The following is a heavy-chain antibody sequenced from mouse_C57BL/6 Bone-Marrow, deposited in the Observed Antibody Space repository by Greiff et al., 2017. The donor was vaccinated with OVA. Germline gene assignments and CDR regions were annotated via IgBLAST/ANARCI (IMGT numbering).Heavy chain of an antibody. J-gene: IGHJ3*01. CDR3: TKAPIYYYGSSPWFAY. V-gene: IGHV14-1*01. CDR2: IDPEDGDT. Sequence: EVQLQQSGAELVRPGASVKLSCTASGFNIKDYYMHWVKQRPEQGLEWIGRIDPEDGDTEYAPKFQGKATMTADTSSNTAYLQLSSLTSEDTAVYYCTKAPIYYYGSSPWFAYWGQGTLVTVSA. D-gene: IGHD1-1*01. CDR1: GFNIKDYY.